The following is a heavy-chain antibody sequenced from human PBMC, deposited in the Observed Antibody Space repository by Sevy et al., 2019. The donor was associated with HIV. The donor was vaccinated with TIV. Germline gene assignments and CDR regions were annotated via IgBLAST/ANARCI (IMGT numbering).Heavy chain of an antibody. Sequence: GGSLRLSCAASGFSISGYGMHWVRQAPGKGLEWVAVIWYDGTNKEYADSVKGRFTISRDNAKNSVFLQMNSLRAEDTAVYFCATSRRDDYNYYFDYWGHGTLVTVSS. CDR1: GFSISGYG. V-gene: IGHV3-33*03. J-gene: IGHJ4*01. CDR2: IWYDGTNK. D-gene: IGHD4-4*01. CDR3: ATSRRDDYNYYFDY.